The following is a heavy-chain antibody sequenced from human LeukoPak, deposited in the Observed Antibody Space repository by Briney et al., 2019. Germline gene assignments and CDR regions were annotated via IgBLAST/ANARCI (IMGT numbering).Heavy chain of an antibody. D-gene: IGHD5-24*01. Sequence: KPSETLSLTCTVSGGSISRGQYYWAWIRQPPEKGLEWIGRIYGTETDFNPSLKSRLTMSVDTSKNQFSLKVRSVTAADTGVYYCARHQGWLQWEYWGQGTLVTVSS. CDR2: IYGTET. CDR3: ARHQGWLQWEY. CDR1: GGSISRGQYY. V-gene: IGHV4-39*07. J-gene: IGHJ4*02.